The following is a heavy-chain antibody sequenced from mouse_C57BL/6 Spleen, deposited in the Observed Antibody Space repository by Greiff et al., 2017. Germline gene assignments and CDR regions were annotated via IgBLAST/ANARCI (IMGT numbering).Heavy chain of an antibody. V-gene: IGHV5-6*02. D-gene: IGHD1-1*01. J-gene: IGHJ2*01. CDR1: GFTFSSYG. CDR3: ASRDGSSLRYFDY. Sequence: EVMLVESGGDLVKPGGSLKLSCAASGFTFSSYGMSWVRQTPDKRLEWVATISSGGSYTYYPDSVKGRFTISRDNAKNTLYLQMSSLQSEDTAMYYCASRDGSSLRYFDYWGQGTTLTVSS. CDR2: ISSGGSYT.